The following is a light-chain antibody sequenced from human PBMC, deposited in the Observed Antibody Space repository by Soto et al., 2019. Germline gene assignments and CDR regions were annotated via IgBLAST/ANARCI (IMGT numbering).Light chain of an antibody. Sequence: DIQMTQSPSTLSASVGDRVTITCRAIQSINIWLAWYQQKPGKAPKFLIYHASSLDSGVPSRFSGSGSGTEFTLTISSLPPDDSSTCDGQQYDSYPLSFGGGTKVEIK. V-gene: IGKV1-5*01. CDR2: HAS. CDR3: QQYDSYPLS. CDR1: QSINIW. J-gene: IGKJ4*01.